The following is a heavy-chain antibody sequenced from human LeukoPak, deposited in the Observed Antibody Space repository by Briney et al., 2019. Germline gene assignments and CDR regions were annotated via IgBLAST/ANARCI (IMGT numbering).Heavy chain of an antibody. CDR2: INHSGST. CDR1: GGSFSGYY. D-gene: IGHD5-12*01. J-gene: IGHJ4*02. CDR3: ARDRGYARVVK. Sequence: SETLSLTCAVYGGSFSGYYWSWIRQPPGKGLEWIGEINHSGSTNYNPSLKSRVTISVDKSKNQFSLKLSSVTAADTAVYYCARDRGYARVVKWGQGTLVTVSS. V-gene: IGHV4-34*01.